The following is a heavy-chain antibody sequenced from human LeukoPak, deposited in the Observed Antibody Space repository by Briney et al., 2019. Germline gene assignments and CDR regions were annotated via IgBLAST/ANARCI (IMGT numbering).Heavy chain of an antibody. D-gene: IGHD2-15*01. CDR1: GGSFSGYY. V-gene: IGHV4-34*01. Sequence: PSETLSLTCAVYGGSFSGYYWSWIRQPPGKGLEWIGEINHSGSTNYNPSLKSRVTISVDMSKNQFSLKLSSVTAADTAVYYCARRARLVVVVAATRYWFDPWGQGTLVTVSS. J-gene: IGHJ5*02. CDR2: INHSGST. CDR3: ARRARLVVVVAATRYWFDP.